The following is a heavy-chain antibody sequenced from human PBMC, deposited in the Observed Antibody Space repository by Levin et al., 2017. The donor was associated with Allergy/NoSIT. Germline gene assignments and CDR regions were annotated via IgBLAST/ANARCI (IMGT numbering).Heavy chain of an antibody. V-gene: IGHV3-30-3*01. CDR2: ISYDGANK. CDR1: GFAFSAYA. CDR3: ASHLFDF. Sequence: GESLKIACAASGFAFSAYAMNWVRRAPGRGLEWLAVISYDGANKYYANSVQGRFTISRDDSKSTLYLQMDILRAEDTAVYYCASHLFDFWGQGTLVTVSS. J-gene: IGHJ4*02.